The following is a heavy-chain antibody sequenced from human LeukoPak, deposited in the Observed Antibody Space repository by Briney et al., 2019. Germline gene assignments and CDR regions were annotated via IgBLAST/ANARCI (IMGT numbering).Heavy chain of an antibody. J-gene: IGHJ4*02. CDR2: INPKSGGT. CDR3: ARDQVRIVGAIGF. Sequence: ASVKVSCKASGNSFTAYYFYWLRQAPGQGPEWMGCINPKSGGTNYAQKFQGRVVMTRDTSISTTYMELSGLTSDDTAVYYCARDQVRIVGAIGFWGQGTLVTVSS. CDR1: GNSFTAYY. D-gene: IGHD1-26*01. V-gene: IGHV1-2*02.